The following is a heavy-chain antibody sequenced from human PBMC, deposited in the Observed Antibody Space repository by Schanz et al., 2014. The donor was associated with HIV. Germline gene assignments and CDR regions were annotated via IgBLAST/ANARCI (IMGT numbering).Heavy chain of an antibody. CDR1: GFTFSSYG. D-gene: IGHD3-16*01. V-gene: IGHV3-30*03. CDR2: ISYDGSKK. CDR3: ARVANWDYYGMDV. J-gene: IGHJ6*02. Sequence: VQLVESGGGVVQPGRSLRLSCAASGFTFSSYGMHWVRQAPGKGLEWVAVISYDGSKKYYADSVKGRFTISRDNSKNTLFLQMNSLRGEDTAVYYCARVANWDYYGMDVWGRGTTVTVSS.